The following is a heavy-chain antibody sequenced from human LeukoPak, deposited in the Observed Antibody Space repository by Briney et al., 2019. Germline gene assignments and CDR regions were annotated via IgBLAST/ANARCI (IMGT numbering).Heavy chain of an antibody. J-gene: IGHJ4*02. V-gene: IGHV3-73*01. D-gene: IGHD5-18*01. CDR3: TYDTYSYGYVGVY. Sequence: PGGSLRLSCAASGFTFSGSAMHWVRQASGKGLELVGRIRSKANSYATAYAASVKGRFTISRDDSKNTAYLQMNSLKTEDTAVYYCTYDTYSYGYVGVYWGQGTLVTVSS. CDR1: GFTFSGSA. CDR2: IRSKANSYAT.